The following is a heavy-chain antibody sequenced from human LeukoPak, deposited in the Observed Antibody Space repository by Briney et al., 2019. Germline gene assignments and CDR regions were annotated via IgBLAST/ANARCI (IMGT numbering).Heavy chain of an antibody. J-gene: IGHJ6*02. CDR2: IWHDGSIE. Sequence: PGGSLRLSCVVSGFTFRGEDMHWVRQAPGKGLEWVAVIWHDGSIESYGDSVKGRFTVSRDKSMTILYLEMNSLRAEDTAVYYCARGPLNTFGIGDWGQGTTLTVSS. CDR3: ARGPLNTFGIGD. CDR1: GFTFRGED. D-gene: IGHD1/OR15-1a*01. V-gene: IGHV3-33*01.